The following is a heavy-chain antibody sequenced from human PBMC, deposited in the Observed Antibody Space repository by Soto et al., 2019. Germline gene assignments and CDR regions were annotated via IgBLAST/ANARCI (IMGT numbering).Heavy chain of an antibody. Sequence: QVQVVQSGAEVKKPESSVKVSCKPSGGTFNTYTVNWVRLAPGHGLERMGRFIPILDMANYAQKFQDRVTITADRSTFTAYMELNSLTSDDTAVYYCAITYCRDNSCPRDFDFWGPGTRVTVSS. D-gene: IGHD2-21*01. V-gene: IGHV1-69*02. CDR3: AITYCRDNSCPRDFDF. CDR1: GGTFNTYT. J-gene: IGHJ4*02. CDR2: FIPILDMA.